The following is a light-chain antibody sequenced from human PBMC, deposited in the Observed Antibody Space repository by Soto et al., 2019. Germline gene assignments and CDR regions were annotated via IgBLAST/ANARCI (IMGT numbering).Light chain of an antibody. J-gene: IGLJ2*01. CDR3: NSYGGNAHVL. CDR1: SSDVGAYNY. V-gene: IGLV2-8*01. Sequence: QSALTQPPSASGSPGQSGTISCAGTSSDVGAYNYVSWYQHHPGKAPKLIIYDVTKRPSGVPDRFSGAKSGNTASLTVSGLQAEDEADYYCNSYGGNAHVLFGGGTKLTVL. CDR2: DVT.